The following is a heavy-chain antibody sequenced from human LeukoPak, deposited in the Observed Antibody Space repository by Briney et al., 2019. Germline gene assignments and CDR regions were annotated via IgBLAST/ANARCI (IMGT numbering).Heavy chain of an antibody. CDR1: GGSISSYY. Sequence: PSETLSLTCTVSGGSISSYYWSWIRQPPGKGLEWIGYIYYSGSTNYNPSLKSRVTISVDTSKNQFSLKLSSVTAADTAVYYCARDDVVVPAAYDAFDIWGQGTMVTVSS. V-gene: IGHV4-59*12. CDR2: IYYSGST. D-gene: IGHD2-2*01. CDR3: ARDDVVVPAAYDAFDI. J-gene: IGHJ3*02.